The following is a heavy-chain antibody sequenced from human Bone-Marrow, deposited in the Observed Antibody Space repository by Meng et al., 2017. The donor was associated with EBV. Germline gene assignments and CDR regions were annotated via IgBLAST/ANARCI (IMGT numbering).Heavy chain of an antibody. CDR3: ARVAKTSATVTAYPEY. D-gene: IGHD2-21*02. CDR1: CAATASNGYL. V-gene: IGHV4-39*07. J-gene: IGHJ4*02. Sequence: SCHPRLQPSQPHSLPSPVACAATASNGYLYGFCRHHPRKGLQWLGRTYSDRRTYYNPSLMSRVAVSIDTSKNQFSLILISLTAADTAVYYCARVAKTSATVTAYPEYWGQGTLVTVSS. CDR2: TYSDRRT.